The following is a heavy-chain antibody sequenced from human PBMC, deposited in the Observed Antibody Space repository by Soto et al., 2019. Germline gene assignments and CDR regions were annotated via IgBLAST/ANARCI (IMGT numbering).Heavy chain of an antibody. CDR2: IYYSGST. J-gene: IGHJ5*02. CDR1: GGSISSGGYY. Sequence: QVQLQESGPGLVKPSQTLSLTCTVSGGSISSGGYYWSRIRQHPGKGLEWIGYIYYSGSTYYNPSLKSRVTISVDTSKNQFSLKLSSVTAADTAVYYCARELVELTGFRGRNWFDPWGQGTLVTVSS. CDR3: ARELVELTGFRGRNWFDP. V-gene: IGHV4-31*03. D-gene: IGHD3-9*01.